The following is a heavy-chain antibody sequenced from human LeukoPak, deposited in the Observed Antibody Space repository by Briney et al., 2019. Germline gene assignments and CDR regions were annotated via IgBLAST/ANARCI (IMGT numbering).Heavy chain of an antibody. CDR3: ATYDFWSGYYNSLFDY. CDR2: ISGSGGST. Sequence: GGSLRLSCAASGFTFSSYAMSWVRQAPGKGLEWVSAISGSGGSTYYADSVKGRFTISRDNSKNTLYLQMNSLRAEDTAVYYCATYDFWSGYYNSLFDYWGQGTLVTVSS. D-gene: IGHD3-3*01. J-gene: IGHJ4*02. CDR1: GFTFSSYA. V-gene: IGHV3-23*01.